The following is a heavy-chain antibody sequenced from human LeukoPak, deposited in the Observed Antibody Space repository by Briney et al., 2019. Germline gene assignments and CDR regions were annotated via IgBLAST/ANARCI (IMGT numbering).Heavy chain of an antibody. J-gene: IGHJ4*02. D-gene: IGHD3-22*01. CDR3: ARGGPTYYYDSSGYYS. CDR2: IYYSGST. CDR1: GGSTSSYY. Sequence: SETLSLTCIVSGGSTSSYYWSWIRQPPGKGLEWIGYIYYSGSTNYNPSLKSRVTISVDTSKNQFSLKLSSVTAADTAVYYCARGGPTYYYDSSGYYSWGQGTLVTVSS. V-gene: IGHV4-59*01.